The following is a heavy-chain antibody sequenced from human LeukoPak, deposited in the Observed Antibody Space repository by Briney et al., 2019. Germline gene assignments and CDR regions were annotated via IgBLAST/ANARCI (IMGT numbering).Heavy chain of an antibody. V-gene: IGHV2-5*01. CDR1: GFSLNTNDVG. CDR2: IYWNDDK. Sequence: SGPTLVNPTQTLTLTCTFSGFSLNTNDVGVGWIRQPPGKALEWLALIYWNDDKRYSPSLKSRLTITKDTSKNQVVLTMTNMDPVDTATYSCAHVLRFSEWPPTPSFDYWGQGTLVTVSS. D-gene: IGHD3-3*01. J-gene: IGHJ4*02. CDR3: AHVLRFSEWPPTPSFDY.